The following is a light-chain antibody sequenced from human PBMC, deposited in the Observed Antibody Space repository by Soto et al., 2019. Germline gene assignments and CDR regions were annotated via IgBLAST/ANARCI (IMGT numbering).Light chain of an antibody. Sequence: DIQMTQSPSSLSASVGDRVTITCRASQSISNFLNWYQQKPGKAPKLLIYAASSLRSGVTSRFSGSGSGTDFTLTISSLQREDFATYVCQQSYSSPWTFGQGTKVEIK. CDR2: AAS. CDR3: QQSYSSPWT. V-gene: IGKV1-39*01. CDR1: QSISNF. J-gene: IGKJ1*01.